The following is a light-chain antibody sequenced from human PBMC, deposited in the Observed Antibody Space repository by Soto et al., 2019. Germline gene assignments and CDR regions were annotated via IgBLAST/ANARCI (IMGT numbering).Light chain of an antibody. CDR3: SSYRSSSTYV. Sequence: QSALPQPASVSGSPGQSITISCTGTSSDVGSYNYVSWHQQHPGQAPKQMIYEVTNRASGVPDRFSDSKSGNTASLTISGLQAGDEADYYCSSYRSSSTYVFGTGTKVTVL. V-gene: IGLV2-14*01. CDR2: EVT. J-gene: IGLJ1*01. CDR1: SSDVGSYNY.